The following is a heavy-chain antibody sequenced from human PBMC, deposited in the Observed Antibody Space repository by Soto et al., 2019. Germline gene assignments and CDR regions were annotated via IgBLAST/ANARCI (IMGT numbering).Heavy chain of an antibody. D-gene: IGHD1-1*01. Sequence: SETLSLTCTVSGASISGYYWSWIRKSAGKGLEWIGRIYATGTTDYNPSLKSRVMMSVDTSKQQFSLRLRSVTAADTAVYYCVRDGTKTLRDWFDPWGQGISVTVSS. CDR1: GASISGYY. J-gene: IGHJ5*02. CDR2: IYATGTT. V-gene: IGHV4-4*07. CDR3: VRDGTKTLRDWFDP.